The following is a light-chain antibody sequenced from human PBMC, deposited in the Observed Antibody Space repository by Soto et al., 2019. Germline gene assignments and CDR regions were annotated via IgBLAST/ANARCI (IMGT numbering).Light chain of an antibody. CDR2: TAS. J-gene: IGKJ1*01. Sequence: DIQMTQSPSSLSASVGDRVTITCRASKSISTFLNWYQQIPGKAPNLLLYTASTLHGRVPSRFSGSGSGTDFTLTISSLQTEDFSPYDFQQSCTAPWRFGQGTRLEL. CDR3: QQSCTAPWR. CDR1: KSISTF. V-gene: IGKV1-39*01.